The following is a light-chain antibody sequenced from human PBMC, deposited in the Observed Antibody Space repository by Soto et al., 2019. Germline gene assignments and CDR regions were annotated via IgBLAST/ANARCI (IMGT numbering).Light chain of an antibody. CDR2: QDS. Sequence: SYELTQPPSVSVSPGQSASITCSGDKLGDKYASWYQQKPGQSPVLVIYQDSKRPSGIPERFSGSNTGNTANLTIRGTQAMDESDYYCQAWDSSTVVFGGGTKLTVL. J-gene: IGLJ2*01. V-gene: IGLV3-1*01. CDR3: QAWDSSTVV. CDR1: KLGDKY.